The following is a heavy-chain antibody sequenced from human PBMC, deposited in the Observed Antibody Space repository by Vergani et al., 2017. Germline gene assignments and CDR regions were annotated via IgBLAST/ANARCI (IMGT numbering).Heavy chain of an antibody. J-gene: IGHJ6*02. CDR2: IRYDGSNK. CDR1: GFTFSSYG. D-gene: IGHD5-18*01. V-gene: IGHV3-30*02. Sequence: QVQLVESGGGVVQPGGSLRLSCAASGFTFSSYGMHWVRQAPGKGLEWVAFIRYDGSNKYYADSVKGRFTISRDNSKNTLYLQMNSLRAEDKAVYYCAKGIRWGFMATSWIQGSGPMDVWGQGTTVTVSS. CDR3: AKGIRWGFMATSWIQGSGPMDV.